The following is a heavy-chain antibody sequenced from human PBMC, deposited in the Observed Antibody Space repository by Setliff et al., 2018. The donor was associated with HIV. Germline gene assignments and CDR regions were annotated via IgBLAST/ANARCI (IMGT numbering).Heavy chain of an antibody. J-gene: IGHJ4*02. Sequence: LRLSCAVSGFTVSSTYMSWVRQAPGKGLEWVSAIYSGGSTYYADSVKGRFTISRDNSKNTVYLQMNSLRAGDTAVYYCASLGNLVNYWGQGTLVTVSS. D-gene: IGHD7-27*01. CDR1: GFTVSSTY. CDR3: ASLGNLVNY. CDR2: IYSGGST. V-gene: IGHV3-53*01.